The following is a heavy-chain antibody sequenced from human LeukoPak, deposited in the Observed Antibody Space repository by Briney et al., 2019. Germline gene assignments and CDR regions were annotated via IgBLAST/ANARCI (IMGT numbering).Heavy chain of an antibody. V-gene: IGHV4-4*07. CDR3: AVDDRGFDP. CDR1: GVSKSTFY. D-gene: IGHD3-22*01. CDR2: IETTGST. J-gene: IGHJ5*02. Sequence: SETLSLTCNVSGVSKSTFYMSWIRQPAGKGLEWIGRIETTGSTNYNPSLKSRVTMSVDTSKRHLSLRLTSVTAADAAVYYCAVDDRGFDPWGQGTLVTVSS.